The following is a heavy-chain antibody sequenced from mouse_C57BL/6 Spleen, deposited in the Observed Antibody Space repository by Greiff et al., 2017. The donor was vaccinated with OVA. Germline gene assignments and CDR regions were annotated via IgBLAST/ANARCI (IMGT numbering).Heavy chain of an antibody. V-gene: IGHV1-54*01. Sequence: QVQLQQSGAELVRPGTSVKVSCKASGYAFTNYLIEWVKQRPGQGLEWIGVINPGSGGTNYNEKFKGKATLTADKSSSTAYMQLSSLTSEDSAVYFCARSNYPYYFDHWGQGTTLTVSS. J-gene: IGHJ2*01. D-gene: IGHD2-5*01. CDR2: INPGSGGT. CDR1: GYAFTNYL. CDR3: ARSNYPYYFDH.